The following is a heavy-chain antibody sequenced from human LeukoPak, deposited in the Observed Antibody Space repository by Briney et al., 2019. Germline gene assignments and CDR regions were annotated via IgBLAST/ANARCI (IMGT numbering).Heavy chain of an antibody. CDR1: GGSFSGYY. J-gene: IGHJ5*02. V-gene: IGHV4-34*01. CDR3: ATLYCSSTSCSNNWFDP. CDR2: INHSGST. D-gene: IGHD2-2*01. Sequence: SETLSLTCAVYGGSFSGYYRSWIRQPPGKGLEWIGEINHSGSTNYNPSLKSRVTISVDTSKNQFSLKLSSVTAADTAVYYCATLYCSSTSCSNNWFDPWGQGTLVTVSS.